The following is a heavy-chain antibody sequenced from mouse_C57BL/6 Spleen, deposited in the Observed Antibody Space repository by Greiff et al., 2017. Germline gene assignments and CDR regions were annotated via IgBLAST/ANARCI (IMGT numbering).Heavy chain of an antibody. J-gene: IGHJ1*03. CDR3: ARRDYYGSSYGYWYFEV. V-gene: IGHV1-69*01. CDR2: IDPSDSYT. CDR1: GYTFTSYW. Sequence: VQLQQPGAELVMPGASVKLSCKASGYTFTSYWMHWVKQRPGQGLEWIGEIDPSDSYTNYNQKFKGKSTLTVDKSSSTAYMQLSSLTSEDSAVYYCARRDYYGSSYGYWYFEVWGTGTTVTVSS. D-gene: IGHD1-1*01.